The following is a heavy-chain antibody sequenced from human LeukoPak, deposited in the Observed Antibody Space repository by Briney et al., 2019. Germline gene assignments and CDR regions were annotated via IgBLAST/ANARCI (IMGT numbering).Heavy chain of an antibody. CDR1: GFTFSSYG. CDR2: ISYDGSNK. V-gene: IGHV3-30*03. Sequence: GGSLRLSCAASGFTFSSYGMHWVRQAPGKGLEWMAVISYDGSNKYYADSVKGRFTISRDNSKNTLYLQMNSLRAEDTAVYYCASPGVEMATITGLDYWGQGTLVTVSS. J-gene: IGHJ4*02. D-gene: IGHD5-24*01. CDR3: ASPGVEMATITGLDY.